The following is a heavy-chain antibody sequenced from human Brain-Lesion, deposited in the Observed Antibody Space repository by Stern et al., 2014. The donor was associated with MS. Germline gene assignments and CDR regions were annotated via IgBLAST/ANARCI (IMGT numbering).Heavy chain of an antibody. J-gene: IGHJ4*02. CDR3: ARGGAVTSSEYYFDY. D-gene: IGHD4-17*01. CDR2: ISYDGSYN. Sequence: VQLVESGGGVVQPGRSLRLSCAASGFTFSYHAMHWVRLAPRQGLAWVAVISYDGSYNYYAGSGKGRFTLSRDNSKNTLYLQMNSLRAEDTAVYYCARGGAVTSSEYYFDYWGQGTLVTVSS. CDR1: GFTFSYHA. V-gene: IGHV3-30*01.